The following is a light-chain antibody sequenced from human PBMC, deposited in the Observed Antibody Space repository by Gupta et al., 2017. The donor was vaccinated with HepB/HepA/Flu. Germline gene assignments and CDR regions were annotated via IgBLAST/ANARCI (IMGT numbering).Light chain of an antibody. Sequence: DTQVIQSPSTLSASVGDTVTITCRASENINTWLAWYQQKPGKAPKLLIYQTSNLQTGVPSRFIGSGCGTEYSLTISSRQPDDSSSYYCQQYNNITPPTFGGGTKVEIK. V-gene: IGKV1-5*03. J-gene: IGKJ4*01. CDR3: QQYNNITPPT. CDR1: ENINTW. CDR2: QTS.